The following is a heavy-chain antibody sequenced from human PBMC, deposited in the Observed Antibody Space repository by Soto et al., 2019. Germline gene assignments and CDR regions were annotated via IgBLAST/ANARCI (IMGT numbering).Heavy chain of an antibody. CDR2: VYHSGTT. CDR1: GFSLSGYY. Sequence: TSETKSHTNTCSGFSLSGYYLSLIRQTPEKGLEWIGYVYHSGTTNYNPSLESRVTISLDTSKNQFSLKLNSVTAADTAVYYSATRPPGGWAGVFDYWSRGTLVTVSS. D-gene: IGHD1-26*01. V-gene: IGHV4-59*01. CDR3: ATRPPGGWAGVFDY. J-gene: IGHJ4*02.